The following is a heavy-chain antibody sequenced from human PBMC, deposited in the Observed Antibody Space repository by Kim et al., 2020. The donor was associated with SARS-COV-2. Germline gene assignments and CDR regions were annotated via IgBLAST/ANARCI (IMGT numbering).Heavy chain of an antibody. J-gene: IGHJ6*02. CDR2: INNSGST. CDR3: ARITRYYYYGMDV. Sequence: SETLSLTWAVYGGSFSGYYRSWIRQPPGKGLEWIGEINNSGSTNYNPSLKRRVTISVDTSKNQLTPKQRSVTVADTAVYSCARITRYYYYGMDVWGQGT. D-gene: IGHD1-20*01. V-gene: IGHV4-34*01. CDR1: GGSFSGYY.